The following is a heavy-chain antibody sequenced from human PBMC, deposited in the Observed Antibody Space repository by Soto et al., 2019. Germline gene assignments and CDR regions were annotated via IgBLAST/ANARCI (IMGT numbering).Heavy chain of an antibody. CDR1: GFTFSSYA. CDR3: ASTVTTGFDY. J-gene: IGHJ4*02. Sequence: EVQLVESGGGLVQPGGSLRLSCAASGFTFSSYAMHWVRQAPGKGLEYVSAISSNGGSTYYANSVKGRFTISRDNSKNTLYHQMGSLRAEDMAVYYCASTVTTGFDYWGQGTLVTVSS. D-gene: IGHD4-17*01. CDR2: ISSNGGST. V-gene: IGHV3-64*01.